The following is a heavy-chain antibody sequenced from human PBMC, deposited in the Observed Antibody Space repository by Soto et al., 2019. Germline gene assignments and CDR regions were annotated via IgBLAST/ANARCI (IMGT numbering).Heavy chain of an antibody. D-gene: IGHD6-6*01. Sequence: QVQLVQSGAEVKKPGASVKVSCKASGYTFTTYAISWVRQAPGQGLEWMGRISTYNGNTKYAQKLQGRVTMTTDTSTSTAYMELRSLRSDDTAVYYCARDPQYRTSSQVFDSWGQGTLVTVSS. CDR1: GYTFTTYA. J-gene: IGHJ4*02. CDR2: ISTYNGNT. V-gene: IGHV1-18*01. CDR3: ARDPQYRTSSQVFDS.